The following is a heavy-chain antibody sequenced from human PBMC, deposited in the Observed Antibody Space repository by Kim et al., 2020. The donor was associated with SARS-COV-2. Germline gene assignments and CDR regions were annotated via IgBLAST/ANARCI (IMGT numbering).Heavy chain of an antibody. CDR3: AKGRRGYCSGGSCPDWFDP. J-gene: IGHJ5*02. CDR1: GFTFSSYA. CDR2: ISGSGGST. Sequence: GGSLRLSCAASGFTFSSYAMSWVRQAPGKGLEWVSAISGSGGSTYYADSVKGRFTISRDNSKNTLYLQMNSLRAEDTAVYYCAKGRRGYCSGGSCPDWFDPWGQGTLVTVSS. D-gene: IGHD2-15*01. V-gene: IGHV3-23*01.